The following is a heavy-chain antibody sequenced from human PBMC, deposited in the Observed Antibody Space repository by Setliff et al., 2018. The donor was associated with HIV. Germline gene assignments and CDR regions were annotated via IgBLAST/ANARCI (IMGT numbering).Heavy chain of an antibody. CDR1: GGSISSGSYY. CDR2: IYTTGST. Sequence: TLSLTCTVSGGSISSGSYYWNWIRQPAGKGLEWIGRIYTTGSTYYNPSLKSRVTMSVDTSKNQFSLKLTSVTASDTAVYYCARAAAGNTGPFDLWGQGSPVTVSS. J-gene: IGHJ4*02. CDR3: ARAAAGNTGPFDL. V-gene: IGHV4-61*02. D-gene: IGHD4-17*01.